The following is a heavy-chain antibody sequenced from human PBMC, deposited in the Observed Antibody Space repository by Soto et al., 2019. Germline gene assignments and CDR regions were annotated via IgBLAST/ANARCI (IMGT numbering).Heavy chain of an antibody. CDR2: IYHSGST. Sequence: XETLSLPCSVARCSISSRSWWSWVRQPPGKGLEWIGEIYHSGSTNYNPSLKSRVTISVDKSKNRLSLKLSSVTAAETAVYYRARGGTYYYGMDVWGQGTTVTVSS. J-gene: IGHJ6*02. D-gene: IGHD3-16*01. CDR1: RCSISSRSW. CDR3: ARGGTYYYGMDV. V-gene: IGHV4-4*02.